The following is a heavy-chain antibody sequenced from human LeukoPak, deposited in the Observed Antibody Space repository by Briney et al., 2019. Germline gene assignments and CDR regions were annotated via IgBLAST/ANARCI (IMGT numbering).Heavy chain of an antibody. J-gene: IGHJ5*02. CDR3: AKDPGDKAVDRWFDP. D-gene: IGHD6-19*01. CDR2: INSDGTIT. V-gene: IGHV3-74*01. Sequence: GGSLRLSCAASGFTFSGYWMHWVRHAPRKGLVWVSRINSDGTITTYADSVKGRFSISRDNAKNSLYLQMSSLRAEDTAVYYCAKDPGDKAVDRWFDPWGQGTLVTVSS. CDR1: GFTFSGYW.